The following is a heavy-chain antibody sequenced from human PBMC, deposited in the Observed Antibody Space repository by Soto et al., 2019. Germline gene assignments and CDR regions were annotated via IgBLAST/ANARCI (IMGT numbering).Heavy chain of an antibody. CDR3: ARDKQPEIYYYYYGMDV. CDR1: GFTFSSYS. J-gene: IGHJ6*02. CDR2: ISSSSSYI. V-gene: IGHV3-21*01. Sequence: EVQLVESGGGLVKPGGSLRLSCAASGFTFSSYSMNWVRQAPGKGLEWVSSISSSSSYIYYADSVKGRFTISRDNAKNSLYLQMNSLRAEDTAVYYCARDKQPEIYYYYYGMDVWGQGTTVTVSS. D-gene: IGHD6-13*01.